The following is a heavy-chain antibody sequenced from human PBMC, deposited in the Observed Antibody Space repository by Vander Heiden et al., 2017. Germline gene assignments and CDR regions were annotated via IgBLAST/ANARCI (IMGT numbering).Heavy chain of an antibody. J-gene: IGHJ4*02. CDR2: ISSSSSYI. CDR3: ARDRRNGYTYLY. Sequence: EVQLVESGGGLVKPGGSLRLSRTPSGFPFSSYSMNWVRQAPGKGLEWVSSISSSSSYIYYADSVKGRFTISRDNAKNSLYLQMNSLGAEDTAVYYCARDRRNGYTYLYWGQGTLVTVSS. CDR1: GFPFSSYS. V-gene: IGHV3-21*01. D-gene: IGHD5-12*01.